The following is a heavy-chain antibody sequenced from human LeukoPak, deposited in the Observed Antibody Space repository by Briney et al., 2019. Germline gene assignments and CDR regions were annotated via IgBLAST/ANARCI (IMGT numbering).Heavy chain of an antibody. CDR2: IYTSGST. J-gene: IGHJ4*02. D-gene: IGHD6-19*01. CDR1: GGSISSYY. CDR3: ARDRFPSSSGFS. V-gene: IGHV4-4*07. Sequence: SETLSLTCTVSGGSISSYYWSWIRQPAGKGPEWIGRIYTSGSTNYNPSLKSRVTMSVDTSKNQFSLKLSSVTAADTAVYYCARDRFPSSSGFSWGQGTLVTVSS.